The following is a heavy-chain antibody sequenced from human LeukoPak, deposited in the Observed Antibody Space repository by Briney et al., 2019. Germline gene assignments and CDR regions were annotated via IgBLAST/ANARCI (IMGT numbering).Heavy chain of an antibody. CDR1: GDSVSSNSAA. V-gene: IGHV6-1*01. CDR3: ARGGGNPLDI. Sequence: SQTLSLTCAISGDSVSSNSAAWNWIRQSPSRGLEWLGRTYYRSKWYNHYALSVKSRITINPDTSKNQLSLQLSSVTPEDTAVYYCARGGGNPLDIWGQGTMVTVSS. CDR2: TYYRSKWYN. J-gene: IGHJ3*02. D-gene: IGHD4-23*01.